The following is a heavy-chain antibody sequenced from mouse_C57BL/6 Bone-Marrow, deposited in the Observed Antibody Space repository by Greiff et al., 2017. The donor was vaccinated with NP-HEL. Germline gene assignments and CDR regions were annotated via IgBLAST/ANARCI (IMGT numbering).Heavy chain of an antibody. D-gene: IGHD1-1*01. CDR3: TTRYGSSWGCFDV. CDR1: GFTITDDY. CDR2: IDPENGDT. Sequence: VQLQQSGAELVRPGASVKLSCTASGFTITDDYMHWVKQRPEQGLEWIGWIDPENGDTDYASKFQGKATMTADTSSNTAYLQLSSLTSEDSAVYDCTTRYGSSWGCFDVGGRGTAVTVTA. V-gene: IGHV14-4*01. J-gene: IGHJ1*03.